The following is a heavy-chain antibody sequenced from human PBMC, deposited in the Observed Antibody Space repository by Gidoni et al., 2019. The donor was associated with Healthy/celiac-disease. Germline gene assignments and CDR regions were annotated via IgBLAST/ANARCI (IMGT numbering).Heavy chain of an antibody. Sequence: EVQLVESGGGLVQPGGSLRLSCAASGFTFSSYEMNWVRQAPGKGLEWVSYISSSGSTIYYADSVKGRFTISRDNAKNSLYLQMNSLRAEDTAVYYCARVGYYYDSSGYYSGYWYFDLWGRGTLVTVSS. J-gene: IGHJ2*01. CDR1: GFTFSSYE. V-gene: IGHV3-48*03. D-gene: IGHD3-22*01. CDR2: ISSSGSTI. CDR3: ARVGYYYDSSGYYSGYWYFDL.